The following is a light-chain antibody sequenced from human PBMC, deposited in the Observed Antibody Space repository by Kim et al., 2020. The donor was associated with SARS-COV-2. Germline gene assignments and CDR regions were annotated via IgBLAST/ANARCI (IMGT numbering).Light chain of an antibody. V-gene: IGLV2-11*01. J-gene: IGLJ1*01. Sequence: PGQSVPISCTGTSSDVCAYNYVSWYQHHPGTAPKLMIYDVTMRPSGVPDRFSGSKSGNTASLTISGLQAEDEADYYCCSFAGTAYVFGIGTKVTVL. CDR2: DVT. CDR1: SSDVCAYNY. CDR3: CSFAGTAYV.